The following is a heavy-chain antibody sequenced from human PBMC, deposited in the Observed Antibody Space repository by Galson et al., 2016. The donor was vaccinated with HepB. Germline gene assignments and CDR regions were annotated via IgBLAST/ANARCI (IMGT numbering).Heavy chain of an antibody. Sequence: SLRLSCAASGFTISNLWMTWVRQAPGKGLEWVANIQQDGSRENYVDSVKGRFTISRDNANNLLFLQMNSLRVEDTAVYYCLADTYDFDLWGQGTMVSVSS. V-gene: IGHV3-7*01. CDR1: GFTISNLW. J-gene: IGHJ3*01. CDR3: LADTYDFDL. D-gene: IGHD2-15*01. CDR2: IQQDGSRE.